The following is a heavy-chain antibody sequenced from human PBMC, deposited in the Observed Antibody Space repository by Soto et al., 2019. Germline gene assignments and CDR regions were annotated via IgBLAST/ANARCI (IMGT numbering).Heavy chain of an antibody. CDR3: ARELNYGVNDY. CDR1: GFAVSSNY. CDR2: IYSGGST. J-gene: IGHJ4*02. Sequence: PGGSLRLSCAASGFAVSSNYMSWVRQAPGKGLEWVSVIYSGGSTYYADSMKGRFTISRDNSKNTLFLQMNSLRTEDTAVYYCARELNYGVNDYWGQGTLVTVSS. D-gene: IGHD4-17*01. V-gene: IGHV3-53*01.